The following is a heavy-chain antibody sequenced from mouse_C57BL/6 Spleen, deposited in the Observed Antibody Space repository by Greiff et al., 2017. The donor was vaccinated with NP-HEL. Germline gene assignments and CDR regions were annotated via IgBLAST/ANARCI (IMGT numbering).Heavy chain of an antibody. D-gene: IGHD1-1*01. CDR3: ARRESYYYGSLDY. CDR2: IYPSDSET. J-gene: IGHJ2*01. V-gene: IGHV1-61*01. CDR1: GYTFTSYW. Sequence: QVQLQQPGAELVRPGSSVKLSCKASGYTFTSYWMDWVKQRPGQGLEWIGNIYPSDSETHYNQKFKDKATLTVDKSSSTAYMQLSSLTSEDSAVYYCARRESYYYGSLDYWGQGTTLTVSS.